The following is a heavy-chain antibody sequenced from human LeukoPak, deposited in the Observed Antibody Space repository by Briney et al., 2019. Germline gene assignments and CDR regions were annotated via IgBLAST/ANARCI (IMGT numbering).Heavy chain of an antibody. J-gene: IGHJ4*01. V-gene: IGHV6-1*01. D-gene: IGHD6-19*01. CDR3: SRSPSPYSSGWYFYY. CDR1: GDSVSINSAA. Sequence: SQTLSLTCAISGDSVSINSAAWNWIRQSPSRGLEWLGRTYQRSKWYKDYAVSVKSRITINPDISKNQFSLQLNSVTPEDTAVYYCSRSPSPYSSGWYFYYWGHGTLVTVSS. CDR2: TYQRSKWYK.